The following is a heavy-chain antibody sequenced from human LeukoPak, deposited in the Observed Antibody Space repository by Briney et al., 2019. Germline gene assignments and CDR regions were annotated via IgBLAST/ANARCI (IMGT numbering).Heavy chain of an antibody. CDR2: IYYSGST. D-gene: IGHD3-22*01. V-gene: IGHV4-39*01. Sequence: SETLSLTCTVSGGSISSSSYYWGWIRQPPGKGLEWIGSIYYSGSTYYNPSLKSRVTISVDTSKNQFSLKLSSVTAADTAVYYCAGSRQYYYDSSGWGGFDYWGQGNLVTVSS. CDR1: GGSISSSSYY. CDR3: AGSRQYYYDSSGWGGFDY. J-gene: IGHJ4*02.